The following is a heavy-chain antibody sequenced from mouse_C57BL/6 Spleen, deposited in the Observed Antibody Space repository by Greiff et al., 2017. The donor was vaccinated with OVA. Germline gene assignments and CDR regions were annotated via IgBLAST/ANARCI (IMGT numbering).Heavy chain of an antibody. CDR3: ARGGVSTTVVADYAMDY. Sequence: QVQLQQPGTELVKPGASVKLSCKASGYTFTSYWMHWVKQRPGQGLEWIGNINPSNGGTNYNEKFKSKATLTVDNSSSTVYMQLSSLTSEDAAVYYCARGGVSTTVVADYAMDYWGQGTSVTVSS. D-gene: IGHD1-1*01. V-gene: IGHV1-53*01. CDR1: GYTFTSYW. J-gene: IGHJ4*01. CDR2: INPSNGGT.